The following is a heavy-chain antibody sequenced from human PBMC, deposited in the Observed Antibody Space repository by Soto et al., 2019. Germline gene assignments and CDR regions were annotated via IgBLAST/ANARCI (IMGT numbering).Heavy chain of an antibody. D-gene: IGHD6-6*01. CDR3: ARDANGGRQLGPYYYYYGMDV. CDR1: GFTFSSYA. J-gene: IGHJ6*02. CDR2: ISYDGSNK. Sequence: GGSLRLSCAASGFTFSSYAMHWVRQAPGKGLEWVAVISYDGSNKYYADSVKGRFTISRDNSKNTLYLQMNSLRAEDTAVYYCARDANGGRQLGPYYYYYGMDVWGQGTTVTVSS. V-gene: IGHV3-30-3*01.